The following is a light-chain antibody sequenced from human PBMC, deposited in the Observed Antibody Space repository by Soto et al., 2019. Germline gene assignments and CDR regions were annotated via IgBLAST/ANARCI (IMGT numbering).Light chain of an antibody. CDR2: EVS. CDR3: SSYTSSSTYV. Sequence: QPALTQPASVSGSPGQSITISCTGTSSDVGGYNYVSWYQQHPGKAPKLMIYEVSNRPSGVSNRFSGSKSGNTASLTISGLQAEDEADYYCSSYTSSSTYVSGNGTKVTVL. V-gene: IGLV2-14*01. J-gene: IGLJ1*01. CDR1: SSDVGGYNY.